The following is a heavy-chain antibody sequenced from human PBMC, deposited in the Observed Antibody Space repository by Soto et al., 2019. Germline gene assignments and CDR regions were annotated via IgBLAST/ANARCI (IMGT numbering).Heavy chain of an antibody. J-gene: IGHJ6*02. CDR2: ISYDGSNK. D-gene: IGHD3-3*01. CDR3: ARGYDFWSGYYYPYGMDV. Sequence: VQLVESGGGVVQPGRSLRLSCAASGFTFSSYAMHWVRQAPGKGLEWVAVISYDGSNKNHADTVKGRFTISRDNSKNTLYLQMNSLRAEDTAVYYCARGYDFWSGYYYPYGMDVWGQGTTVTVSS. CDR1: GFTFSSYA. V-gene: IGHV3-30-3*01.